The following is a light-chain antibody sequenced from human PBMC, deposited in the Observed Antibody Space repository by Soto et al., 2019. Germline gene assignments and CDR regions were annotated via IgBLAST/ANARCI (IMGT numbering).Light chain of an antibody. V-gene: IGKV3-15*01. CDR2: GSS. CDR1: QSVSSN. CDR3: QQYNNWPQT. Sequence: EMVMTQSPATLSVSPGERATLSCRASQSVSSNLAWYHQKPGQAPRLLMYGSSTRATGIPARFSGSGSGTEFTLTISSLQSEDFAVYYCQQYNNWPQTFGQGTKVEIK. J-gene: IGKJ1*01.